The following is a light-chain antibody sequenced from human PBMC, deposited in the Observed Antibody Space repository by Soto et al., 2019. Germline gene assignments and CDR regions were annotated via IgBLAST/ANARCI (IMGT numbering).Light chain of an antibody. V-gene: IGKV3-15*01. Sequence: EVLITQSAATLSVYTGERATLSCRASQSVSSNLAWYQQRPGQCPRLLINGTSTRAPGIPARFSGSGSGTEFTPTISSLQSEAFAVYDCQQYNNWPPIPFGQRTRLEI. CDR3: QQYNNWPPIP. J-gene: IGKJ5*01. CDR1: QSVSSN. CDR2: GTS.